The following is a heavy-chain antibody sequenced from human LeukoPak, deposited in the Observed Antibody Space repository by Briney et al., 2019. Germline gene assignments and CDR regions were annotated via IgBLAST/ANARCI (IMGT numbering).Heavy chain of an antibody. J-gene: IGHJ4*02. CDR3: ARANGYSSGWYGDY. Sequence: GGSLRLSCAASGFTFSSYAMSWVRQAPGKGLEWVSAISGSGGSTYYADSVKGRFTISRDNSKNTLYPQMNSLRAEDTAVYYCARANGYSSGWYGDYWGQGTLVTVSS. CDR2: ISGSGGST. V-gene: IGHV3-23*01. D-gene: IGHD6-19*01. CDR1: GFTFSSYA.